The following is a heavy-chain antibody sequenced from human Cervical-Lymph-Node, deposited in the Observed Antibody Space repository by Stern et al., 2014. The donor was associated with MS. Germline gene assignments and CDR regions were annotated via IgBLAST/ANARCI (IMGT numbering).Heavy chain of an antibody. J-gene: IGHJ1*01. CDR3: ARPGCCSSTSCQRYFQH. Sequence: QVQLGQSGAEVKKPGASVKVSCKASGYNFTDYFLHWVRQAPGQGLECMGWINPHSGGPTYAQKFQGRVTMTSETSISTAYMELSSLRSDDTAVYYCARPGCCSSTSCQRYFQHWGQGTLVTVSS. CDR2: INPHSGGP. CDR1: GYNFTDYF. V-gene: IGHV1-2*02. D-gene: IGHD2-2*01.